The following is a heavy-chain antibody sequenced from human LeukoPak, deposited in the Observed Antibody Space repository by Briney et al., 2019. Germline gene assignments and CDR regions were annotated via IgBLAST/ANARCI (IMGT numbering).Heavy chain of an antibody. CDR1: GYTFTSYG. V-gene: IGHV1-18*01. CDR2: ISAYNGNT. J-gene: IGHJ4*02. D-gene: IGHD3-10*01. CDR3: ARVGLPYYYGSGSLYYFDY. Sequence: GASVKVSCKASGYTFTSYGISWVRQAPGQGLEWMGWISAYNGNTNYAQKLQGRVTMTTDTSTSTAYIELRSLRSDDTAVYYCARVGLPYYYGSGSLYYFDYWGQGTLVTVSS.